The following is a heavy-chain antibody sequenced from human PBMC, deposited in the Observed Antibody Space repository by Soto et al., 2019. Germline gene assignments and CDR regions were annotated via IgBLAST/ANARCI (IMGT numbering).Heavy chain of an antibody. CDR2: IIPILGIA. CDR3: ERDPTSHAFDI. J-gene: IGHJ3*02. V-gene: IGHV1-69*08. CDR1: GGTFSSYT. Sequence: QVQLVQSGAEVKKPGSSVKVSCKASGGTFSSYTISWVRQAPGQGLEWMGRIIPILGIANYAQKFQGRVTITADKSTSTAYMELSSLRSEDTAVYYCERDPTSHAFDIWGQGTMVTVSS.